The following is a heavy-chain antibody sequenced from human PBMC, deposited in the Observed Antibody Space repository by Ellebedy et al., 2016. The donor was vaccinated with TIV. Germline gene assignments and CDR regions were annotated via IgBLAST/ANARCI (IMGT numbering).Heavy chain of an antibody. CDR3: ARTEGTPLNWFNP. Sequence: ASVKVSXXASGYTFTGYYMHWVRQAPGQGLEWMGWINPNSGGTNYAQKFQGRVTMTRDTSISTAYMELSRLRSDDTAVYYCARTEGTPLNWFNPWGQGTLVTVSS. J-gene: IGHJ5*02. CDR1: GYTFTGYY. D-gene: IGHD1-7*01. CDR2: INPNSGGT. V-gene: IGHV1-2*02.